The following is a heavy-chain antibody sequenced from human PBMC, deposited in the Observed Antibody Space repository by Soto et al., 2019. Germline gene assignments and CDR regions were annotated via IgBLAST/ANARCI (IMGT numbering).Heavy chain of an antibody. CDR1: GFTFNDYG. V-gene: IGHV3-23*01. CDR3: AKVVNYYIDY. J-gene: IGHJ4*02. Sequence: EVQLLESGGGLVQPGGSLRLSCAASGFTFNDYGMRWVRQAPGKGLEWVSAIGGSGSDTYYADSVKGRFTISRDNSNNTLYLQMNSLRAEDTAIYYCAKVVNYYIDYWGQGTLVTVSS. D-gene: IGHD1-1*01. CDR2: IGGSGSDT.